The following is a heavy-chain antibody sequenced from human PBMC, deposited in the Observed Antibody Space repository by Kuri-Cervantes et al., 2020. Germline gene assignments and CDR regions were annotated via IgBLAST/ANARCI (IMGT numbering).Heavy chain of an antibody. CDR1: GFTFSSYA. CDR3: ARAPGSRGVVPAAFDI. D-gene: IGHD2-2*01. Sequence: GGSLRLSCAASGFTFSSYAMHWVRQAPGKGLEWVAVISYDGSNKYYADSVKGRFTISRDNSKNTLYLQMNSLRAEDTAVYYCARAPGSRGVVPAAFDIWGQGTMVTVSS. CDR2: ISYDGSNK. J-gene: IGHJ3*02. V-gene: IGHV3-30-3*01.